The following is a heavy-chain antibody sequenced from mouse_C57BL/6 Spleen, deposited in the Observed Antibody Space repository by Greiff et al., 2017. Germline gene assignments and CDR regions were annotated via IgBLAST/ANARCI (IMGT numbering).Heavy chain of an antibody. CDR2: ISYDGSN. CDR1: GYSITSGYY. V-gene: IGHV3-6*01. D-gene: IGHD2-4*01. J-gene: IGHJ1*03. Sequence: EVKLLESGPGLVKPSQSLSLTCSVTGYSITSGYYWNWIRQFPGNKLEWMGYISYDGSNNYNPSLKNRISITRDTSKNQFFLKLNSVTTEDTATYYCARVYYDYDGYWYFDVWGTGTTVTVSS. CDR3: ARVYYDYDGYWYFDV.